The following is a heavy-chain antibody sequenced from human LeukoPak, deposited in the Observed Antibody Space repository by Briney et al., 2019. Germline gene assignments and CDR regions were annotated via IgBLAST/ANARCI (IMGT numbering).Heavy chain of an antibody. CDR3: ARGTEKTRISGYYSFDH. J-gene: IGHJ4*02. Sequence: ASETLSLTCTVSGGSISGYFWTWIRQPAGKELEWIGRVYTSGTTYYNPSLESRVTISLDTFNNQFSLRVTSVTAADTAIYYCARGTEKTRISGYYSFDHWGRGLLVTVSS. CDR1: GGSISGYF. CDR2: VYTSGTT. D-gene: IGHD5-12*01. V-gene: IGHV4-4*07.